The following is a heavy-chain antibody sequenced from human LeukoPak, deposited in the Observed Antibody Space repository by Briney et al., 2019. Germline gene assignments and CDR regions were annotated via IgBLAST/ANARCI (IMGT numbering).Heavy chain of an antibody. Sequence: TGRSLRLSCAASGFTFSSYGMHWVRQAPGKGLEWVAVISYDGSNKYYADSVKGRFTISRDNSKNTLYLQMNSLRAEDTAVYYCARDGQLVPYYFDYWGQGTLVTVSS. D-gene: IGHD6-6*01. CDR2: ISYDGSNK. CDR1: GFTFSSYG. J-gene: IGHJ4*02. CDR3: ARDGQLVPYYFDY. V-gene: IGHV3-30*03.